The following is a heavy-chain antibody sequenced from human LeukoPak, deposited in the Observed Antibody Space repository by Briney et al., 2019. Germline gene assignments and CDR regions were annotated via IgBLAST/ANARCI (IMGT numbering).Heavy chain of an antibody. D-gene: IGHD3-10*01. CDR2: IYYSGST. J-gene: IGHJ4*02. Sequence: SETLSLTCTVSGGSISSYYWSWTRQPPGKGLEWIGYIYYSGSTNYNPSLKSRVAISIDTSKNQFSLKLSSVTAADTAVYYCARAGYYYGSGTSPFDYWGQGTLVTVSS. CDR3: ARAGYYYGSGTSPFDY. V-gene: IGHV4-59*12. CDR1: GGSISSYY.